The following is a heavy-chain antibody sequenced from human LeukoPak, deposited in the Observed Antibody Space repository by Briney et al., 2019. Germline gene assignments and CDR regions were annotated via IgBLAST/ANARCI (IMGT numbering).Heavy chain of an antibody. D-gene: IGHD2-15*01. CDR1: GGSISSYY. CDR2: IYTSGST. Sequence: PSETLSLTCTVSGGSISSYYWSWIRQPAGKGLGWIGRIYTSGSTNYNPSLKSRVTMSVDTSKNQFPLKLSSVTAADTAVYYCARDHCSGGSCYFPLDYWGQGTLVTVSS. CDR3: ARDHCSGGSCYFPLDY. J-gene: IGHJ4*02. V-gene: IGHV4-4*07.